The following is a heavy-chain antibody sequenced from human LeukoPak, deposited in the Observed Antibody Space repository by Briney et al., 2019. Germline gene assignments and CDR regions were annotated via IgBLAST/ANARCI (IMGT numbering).Heavy chain of an antibody. CDR2: INHSGST. CDR1: GGSFSGYY. V-gene: IGHV4-34*01. Sequence: SETLSLTCAVYGGSFSGYYWSWIRQPPGKGLEWIGEINHSGSTNYNPSLKSRVTISVDTSKNQFSLKLSSVTAADTAAYYCALGVWNDPKLDYWGQGTLVTVSS. D-gene: IGHD1-1*01. CDR3: ALGVWNDPKLDY. J-gene: IGHJ4*02.